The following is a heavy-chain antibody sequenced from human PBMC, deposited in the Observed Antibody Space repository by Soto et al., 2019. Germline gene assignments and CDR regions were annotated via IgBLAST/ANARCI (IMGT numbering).Heavy chain of an antibody. Sequence: SETLSLTCTVSGGSINSGGYYWSWIRQHPGKGLEWIGYIYYTGNTYYNPSLKSRVTISVDTSKNQFSLKLSSVTAADTAVYYCARGHYSNYVVDYWGQGTLVTVSS. CDR3: ARGHYSNYVVDY. CDR1: GGSINSGGYY. CDR2: IYYTGNT. V-gene: IGHV4-31*03. J-gene: IGHJ4*02. D-gene: IGHD4-4*01.